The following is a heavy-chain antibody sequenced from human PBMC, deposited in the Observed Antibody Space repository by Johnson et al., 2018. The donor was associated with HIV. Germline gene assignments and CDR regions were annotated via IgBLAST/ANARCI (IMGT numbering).Heavy chain of an antibody. CDR1: GFNVSNNY. Sequence: VHLVESGGGLVQPGGSLRLSCAASGFNVSNNYMSWVRQAPGKGLEWVSLIFGAGTTYYTQSVKGRFTISRDNSNNTVYLQMKSVTAEDTAVYYCARDPFPRFFAFDMWGQGTVVTVSS. V-gene: IGHV3-66*01. J-gene: IGHJ3*02. D-gene: IGHD2/OR15-2a*01. CDR2: IFGAGTT. CDR3: ARDPFPRFFAFDM.